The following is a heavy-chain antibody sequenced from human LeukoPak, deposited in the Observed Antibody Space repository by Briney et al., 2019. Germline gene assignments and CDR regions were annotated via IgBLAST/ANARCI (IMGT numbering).Heavy chain of an antibody. D-gene: IGHD3-22*01. CDR2: IYYSGST. J-gene: IGHJ4*02. CDR1: GGSISSYY. CDR3: ARGGFGHRSSGIKYYFDY. Sequence: SETLSLTCTVSGGSISSYYWSWIRQPPGKGLQWIGYIYYSGSTNYNPSLKSRVTISVDTSKNQFSLKLSSVTAADTAVYYCARGGFGHRSSGIKYYFDYWGQGTLVTVSS. V-gene: IGHV4-59*12.